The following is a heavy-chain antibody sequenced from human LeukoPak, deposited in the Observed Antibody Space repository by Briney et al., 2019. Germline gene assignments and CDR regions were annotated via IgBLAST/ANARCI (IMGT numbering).Heavy chain of an antibody. CDR2: ISYDGSNK. V-gene: IGHV3-30*04. CDR3: AKDLSWGWLQSDGFDY. D-gene: IGHD5-24*01. CDR1: GFTFSSYT. J-gene: IGHJ4*02. Sequence: HAGGPLRLSCAASGFTFSSYTMHWVRQAPGKGLEWVAVISYDGSNKYYADSVKGRFTISRDNSKNTLYLQMNSLRAEDTAVYYCAKDLSWGWLQSDGFDYWGQGTLVTVSS.